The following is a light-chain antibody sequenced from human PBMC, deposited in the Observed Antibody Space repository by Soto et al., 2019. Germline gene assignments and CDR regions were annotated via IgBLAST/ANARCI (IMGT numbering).Light chain of an antibody. CDR2: RAS. J-gene: IGKJ4*01. CDR1: QSTRTW. V-gene: IGKV1-5*03. CDR3: QQYDTYPLT. Sequence: DIQMTQSPSTLSAFVGDRVTITCRASQSTRTWLAWYQQKPGKAPKLLISRASNLESGVPSRFSGSGSGTEFTLTISSLQPDDFATYYCQQYDTYPLTFGGGTKVEIK.